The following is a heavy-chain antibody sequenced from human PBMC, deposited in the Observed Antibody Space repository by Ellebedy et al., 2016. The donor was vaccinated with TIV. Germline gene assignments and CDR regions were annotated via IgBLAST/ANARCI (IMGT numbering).Heavy chain of an antibody. CDR1: GGSISSSSYY. CDR3: ARVLHVGATDWYFDL. Sequence: SETLSLTXTVSGGSISSSSYYWSWIRLPPGKGLEWIGYIYYTGSTNYNPSLKSRVTISVDTSKNQFSLKLSSVTAADTAVYYCARVLHVGATDWYFDLWGRGTLVTVSS. V-gene: IGHV4-61*01. D-gene: IGHD1-26*01. J-gene: IGHJ2*01. CDR2: IYYTGST.